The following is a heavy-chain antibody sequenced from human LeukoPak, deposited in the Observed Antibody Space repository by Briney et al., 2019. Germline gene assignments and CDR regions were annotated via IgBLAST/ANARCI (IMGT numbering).Heavy chain of an antibody. CDR3: ARDRSSSGWYADYYYYMDV. Sequence: GGSLRLSCAASGFTFSSYSMNWVRQAPGKGLEWVSSISSSSSYIYYADSVKGRFTISRDNAKNSLYLQMNSLRAEDTAVYYCARDRSSSGWYADYYYYMDVWGKGTTVTVSS. J-gene: IGHJ6*03. CDR1: GFTFSSYS. V-gene: IGHV3-21*01. D-gene: IGHD6-19*01. CDR2: ISSSSSYI.